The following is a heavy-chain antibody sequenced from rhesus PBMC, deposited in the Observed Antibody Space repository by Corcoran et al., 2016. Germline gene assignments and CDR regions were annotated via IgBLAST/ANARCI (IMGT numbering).Heavy chain of an antibody. V-gene: IGHV4-169*02. CDR2: IHGSGSST. D-gene: IGHD6-25*01. CDR3: ASEGAAAPFDY. J-gene: IGHJ4*01. CDR1: GGSISSSY. Sequence: QLQLQESGPGLVKPSETLSVTCVVSGGSISSSYWSWIRQAPGKGLEWIGYIHGSGSSTNYNPSTKSRVTRSVDTSKNQLSLKLSSVTAADTAVYYCASEGAAAPFDYWGQGVLVTVSS.